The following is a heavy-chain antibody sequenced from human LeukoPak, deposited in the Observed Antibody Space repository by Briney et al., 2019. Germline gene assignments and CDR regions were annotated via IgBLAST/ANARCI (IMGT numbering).Heavy chain of an antibody. CDR1: GGSFSGYY. D-gene: IGHD1-14*01. V-gene: IGHV4-34*01. Sequence: NPSETLSLTCAVYGGSFSGYYWSWIRQPPGKGLEWIGEINHSGSTNYNPSLKSRVTISVDTSKNQFSLKLSSVTAADTAVYYCARQEPPYYYFDYWGQGTLVTVSS. CDR3: ARQEPPYYYFDY. J-gene: IGHJ4*02. CDR2: INHSGST.